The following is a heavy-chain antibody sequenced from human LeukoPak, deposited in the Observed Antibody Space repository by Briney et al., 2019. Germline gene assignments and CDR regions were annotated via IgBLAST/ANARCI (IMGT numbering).Heavy chain of an antibody. CDR1: GYTFTSYG. V-gene: IGHV1-24*01. D-gene: IGHD3-22*01. J-gene: IGHJ4*02. Sequence: ASVKVSCKASGYTFTSYGISWVRQAPGKGLEWMGGFDPEDGETIYAQKFQGRVTMTEDTSTDTAYMELSSLRSEDTTVYYCATRPPYYYDSSGYRKSYYFDYWGQGTLVTVSS. CDR3: ATRPPYYYDSSGYRKSYYFDY. CDR2: FDPEDGET.